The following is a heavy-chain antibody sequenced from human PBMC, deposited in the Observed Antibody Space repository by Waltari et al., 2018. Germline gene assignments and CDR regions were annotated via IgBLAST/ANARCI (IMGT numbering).Heavy chain of an antibody. CDR3: AGFRGYSFKYYFDY. V-gene: IGHV4-59*03. Sequence: QVELQESGPGLVQPWDTLSLSCTVSGASISSNYWSWIRQPPGRGLEWIGYIFHSGSTSYNPSLESRVTMSVDSSKNQFSLRLNSVTAADTAVYFCAGFRGYSFKYYFDYWGRGTMVTVSS. CDR1: GASISSNY. J-gene: IGHJ4*02. D-gene: IGHD5-18*01. CDR2: IFHSGST.